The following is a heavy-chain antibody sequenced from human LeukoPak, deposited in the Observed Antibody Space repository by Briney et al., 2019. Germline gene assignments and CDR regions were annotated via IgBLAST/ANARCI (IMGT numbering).Heavy chain of an antibody. CDR3: ARGYCSGGSCYGNYYYYYMDV. Sequence: SVKVSCKASGGTFSSYAISWVRQAPGQGLEWMGGIIPIFGTANYAQKFQGRVTITADESTSTAYMELSSPRSEDTAVYYCARGYCSGGSCYGNYYYYYMDVWGKGTTVTVSS. CDR2: IIPIFGTA. V-gene: IGHV1-69*01. J-gene: IGHJ6*03. CDR1: GGTFSSYA. D-gene: IGHD2-15*01.